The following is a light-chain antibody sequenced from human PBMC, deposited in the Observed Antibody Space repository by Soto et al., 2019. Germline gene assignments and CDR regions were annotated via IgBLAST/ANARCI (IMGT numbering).Light chain of an antibody. CDR3: QHYDNLPRYT. Sequence: DIQMTQSPSSLSTSVGERVTITCQASQDISNSLNWYQQKPGKAPNLLIYEASKLQTGVPSRFRGCGSGPHITFTISNLHPEDIATYYCQHYDNLPRYTFGLGTKLEIK. V-gene: IGKV1-33*01. CDR2: EAS. CDR1: QDISNS. J-gene: IGKJ2*01.